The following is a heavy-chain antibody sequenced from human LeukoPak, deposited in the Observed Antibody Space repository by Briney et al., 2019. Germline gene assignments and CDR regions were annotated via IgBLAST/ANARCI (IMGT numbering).Heavy chain of an antibody. V-gene: IGHV3-30*03. CDR3: ARDGDYSSGYGKDY. CDR1: GFTFSSYS. J-gene: IGHJ4*02. D-gene: IGHD5-18*01. CDR2: IGPDGSTE. Sequence: PGGSLRLSCAASGFTFSSYSMHWVRQAPGKGLEWGVRIGPDGSTEHYTDSVKGRFTISRHNSRKTVYLDMNSLRVEDTAVYYCARDGDYSSGYGKDYWGQGTLVTV.